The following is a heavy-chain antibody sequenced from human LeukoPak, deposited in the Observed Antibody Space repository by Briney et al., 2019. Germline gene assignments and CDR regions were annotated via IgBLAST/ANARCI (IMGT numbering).Heavy chain of an antibody. Sequence: SETLSLTCTVSGGSIRSSYYYWGWIRQPPGKGLEWIGSIYDSGSTYYNPSLKSRVTISVDTSKNQFSLKLSSVTAADTAVYYCASQQQLVLFGAFDIWGQGTMVTVSS. CDR1: GGSIRSSYYY. J-gene: IGHJ3*02. CDR3: ASQQQLVLFGAFDI. CDR2: IYDSGST. D-gene: IGHD6-13*01. V-gene: IGHV4-39*01.